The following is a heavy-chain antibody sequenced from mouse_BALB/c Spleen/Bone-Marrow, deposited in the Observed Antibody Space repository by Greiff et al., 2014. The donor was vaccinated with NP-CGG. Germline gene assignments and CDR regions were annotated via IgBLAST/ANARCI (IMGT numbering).Heavy chain of an antibody. CDR2: ISNGGGST. Sequence: EVQLVESGRGLVQPGGSLKLSCAASGFTFSSYTMSWVRQTPEKRLDWVAYISNGGGSTYYPDTVKGRFTISRDNAKNTLYLQMSSLKSEDTAMYYCARGNGFAYWGQGTLVTVSA. J-gene: IGHJ3*01. V-gene: IGHV5-12-2*01. CDR1: GFTFSSYT. CDR3: ARGNGFAY.